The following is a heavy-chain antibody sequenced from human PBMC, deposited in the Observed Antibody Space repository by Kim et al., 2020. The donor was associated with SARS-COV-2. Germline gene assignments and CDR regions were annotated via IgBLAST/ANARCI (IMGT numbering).Heavy chain of an antibody. J-gene: IGHJ4*02. CDR2: ISWNSGSI. V-gene: IGHV3-9*01. CDR3: AKLGGYSGYDQYYFDY. Sequence: GGSLRLSCAASGFTFDDYAMHWVRQAPGKGLEWVSGISWNSGSIGYADSVKGRFTISRDNAKNSLYLQMNSLRAEDTALYYCAKLGGYSGYDQYYFDYWGQGTLVTVSS. CDR1: GFTFDDYA. D-gene: IGHD5-12*01.